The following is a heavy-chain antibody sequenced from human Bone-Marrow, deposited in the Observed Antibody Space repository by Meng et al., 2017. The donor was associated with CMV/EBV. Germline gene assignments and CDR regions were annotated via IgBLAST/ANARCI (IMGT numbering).Heavy chain of an antibody. CDR1: GCPISSGDYY. Sequence: SETLSLTCTVSGCPISSGDYYWSWIRQPPGKGLEWIGYIYYSGSTYYSPSLKSRVTMSVDTSKNQFSLKLSSVPAADTAVYYCARAPYYYDNSGYYGGYNWFDPWGQGILVTVSS. CDR2: IYYSGST. V-gene: IGHV4-30-4*08. CDR3: ARAPYYYDNSGYYGGYNWFDP. J-gene: IGHJ5*02. D-gene: IGHD3-22*01.